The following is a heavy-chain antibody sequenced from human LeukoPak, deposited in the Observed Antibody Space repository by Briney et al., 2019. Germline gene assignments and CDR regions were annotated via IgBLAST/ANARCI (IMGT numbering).Heavy chain of an antibody. CDR1: GFVFSTYN. V-gene: IGHV3-48*04. CDR3: ARGDGDDNWLIDY. D-gene: IGHD1-1*01. CDR2: ISSSSSNI. Sequence: PGGSLRLSCAASGFVFSTYNMIWVRQAPGKGLEWISYISSSSSNIQYADSVKGRFTISRDNARNSLYLQMNNLRAEDTAVYHCARGDGDDNWLIDYWGQGTLVTVSS. J-gene: IGHJ4*02.